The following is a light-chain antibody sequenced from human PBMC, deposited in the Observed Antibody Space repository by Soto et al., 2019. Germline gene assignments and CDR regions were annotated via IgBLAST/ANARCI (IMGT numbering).Light chain of an antibody. CDR1: QSVSTSY. CDR2: YTS. Sequence: EIVLTQSPGTLSLSPGERATLSCRASQSVSTSYLAWYQQKPGQAPRLLISYTSNRATGIPDRFSGSGSGTDFTLTISRLEPEDFAVYYCQHYGGSSWTFGQGTKVEVK. CDR3: QHYGGSSWT. V-gene: IGKV3-20*01. J-gene: IGKJ1*01.